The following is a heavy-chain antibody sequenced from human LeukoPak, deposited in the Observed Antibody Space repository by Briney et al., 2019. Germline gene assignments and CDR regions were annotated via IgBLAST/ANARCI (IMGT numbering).Heavy chain of an antibody. CDR2: ISNSGST. Sequence: SETLSLTCTVSGGSISSHYSIWIRQSPVKGLEWIGDISNSGSTSYNPSLKSRVTISIDTSKNQFSLKLSSVTAADTAVYYCGRDALVGYFSYYYMDVWGKGTTVTVSS. V-gene: IGHV4-59*11. D-gene: IGHD2-15*01. CDR1: GGSISSHY. J-gene: IGHJ6*03. CDR3: GRDALVGYFSYYYMDV.